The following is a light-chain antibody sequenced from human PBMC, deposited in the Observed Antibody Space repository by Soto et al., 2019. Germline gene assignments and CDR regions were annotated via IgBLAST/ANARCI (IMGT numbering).Light chain of an antibody. J-gene: IGKJ1*01. CDR1: QSVSSY. CDR2: DAS. V-gene: IGKV3-11*01. CDR3: LQRNTWPRGT. Sequence: EIVLTQSPATLSLSPGERATLSCRASQSVSSYLAWYQQKPGQAPRLLIYDASNRATGIPARFSGSGSGTDFTLTISSLEPEDFAVYYCLQRNTWPRGTFGQGTKVEIK.